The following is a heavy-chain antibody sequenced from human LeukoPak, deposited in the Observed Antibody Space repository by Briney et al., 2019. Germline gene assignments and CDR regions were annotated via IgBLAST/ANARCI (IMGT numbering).Heavy chain of an antibody. CDR1: GFTFSSFA. J-gene: IGHJ4*02. D-gene: IGHD4-23*01. V-gene: IGHV3-23*01. Sequence: GGSLRLSCAASGFTFSSFAINWVRQAPGKGLEWVSVITGSGSGADYADSVKGRFTISRDNAKSSLYLQMDSLRAEDTAVYYCARAIGKSEGYWGQGTLVTVSS. CDR2: ITGSGSGA. CDR3: ARAIGKSEGY.